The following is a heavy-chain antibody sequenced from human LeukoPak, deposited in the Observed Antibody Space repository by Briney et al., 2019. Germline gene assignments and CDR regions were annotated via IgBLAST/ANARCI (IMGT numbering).Heavy chain of an antibody. D-gene: IGHD2-15*01. V-gene: IGHV4-31*03. Sequence: PSQTLSLTCTVSGGSISSGGYYWSWIRQHPGKGLEWIGYIYYSGSTYYNPSLKSRVTISVDTSKNQFSLKLSSVTAADTAVYYCVRDPSGDYYYYGMDVWGQGTTVTVSS. CDR2: IYYSGST. J-gene: IGHJ6*02. CDR1: GGSISSGGYY. CDR3: VRDPSGDYYYYGMDV.